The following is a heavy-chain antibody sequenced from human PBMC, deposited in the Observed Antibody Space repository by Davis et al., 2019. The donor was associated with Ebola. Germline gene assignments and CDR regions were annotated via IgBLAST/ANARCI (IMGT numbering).Heavy chain of an antibody. J-gene: IGHJ4*02. CDR2: IYHSGIT. V-gene: IGHV4-59*12. CDR1: GDSISDYY. Sequence: SETLSLTCTVSGDSISDYYWSWIRQPPGKGLEWIGYIYHSGITRYNPSLKSRVTISIDTSKNQFSLKLTSVTAADTAVYYCAREGPGYWGQGTQVTVSS. D-gene: IGHD3-10*01. CDR3: AREGPGY.